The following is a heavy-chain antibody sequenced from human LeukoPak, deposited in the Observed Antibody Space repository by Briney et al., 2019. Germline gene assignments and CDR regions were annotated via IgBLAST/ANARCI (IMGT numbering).Heavy chain of an antibody. D-gene: IGHD2-2*02. Sequence: SETLSLTCAVYGGSFSGYYWSWIRQPPGKGLEGIGEINHSGSTNYNPSLKSRVTISVDTSKNQFSLKLSSVTAADTAVYYCARGTRYFVVVPAAIHNWFDPWGQGTLVTVSS. CDR1: GGSFSGYY. CDR3: ARGTRYFVVVPAAIHNWFDP. V-gene: IGHV4-34*01. J-gene: IGHJ5*02. CDR2: INHSGST.